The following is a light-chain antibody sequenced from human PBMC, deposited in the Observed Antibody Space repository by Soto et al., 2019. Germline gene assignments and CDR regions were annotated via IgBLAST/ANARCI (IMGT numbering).Light chain of an antibody. CDR2: AAS. V-gene: IGKV1-39*01. Sequence: DIQMTQSPASLSASVGDRVTITCRASQNIIRYLNWYQQKPGKAPKLLIYAASNLQSGVPPRFNGRGSGTDFTLSISSLQPEDFATYFCQQSYSPLYTFGQGTKVEIK. CDR1: QNIIRY. J-gene: IGKJ2*01. CDR3: QQSYSPLYT.